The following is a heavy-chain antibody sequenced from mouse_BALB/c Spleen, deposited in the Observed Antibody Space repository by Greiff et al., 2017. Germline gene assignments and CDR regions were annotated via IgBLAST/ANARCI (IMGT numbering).Heavy chain of an antibody. V-gene: IGHV3-6*02. Sequence: EVKLQESGPGLVKPSQSLSLTCSVTGYSITSGYYWNWIRQFPGNKLEWMGYISYDGSNNYNPSLKNRISITRDTSKNQFFLKLNSVTTEDTATYYCARAYYYGSDYWGQGTTLTVSS. CDR1: GYSITSGYY. CDR2: ISYDGSN. D-gene: IGHD1-1*01. J-gene: IGHJ2*01. CDR3: ARAYYYGSDY.